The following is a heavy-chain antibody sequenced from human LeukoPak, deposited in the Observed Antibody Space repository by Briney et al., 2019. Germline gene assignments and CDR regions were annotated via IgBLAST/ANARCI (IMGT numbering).Heavy chain of an antibody. J-gene: IGHJ6*02. CDR3: AREVSGGGWYRSYYYYGMDV. CDR2: MNPNSGNT. CDR1: GYTLTELS. D-gene: IGHD6-19*01. V-gene: IGHV1-8*01. Sequence: ASVKVSCKVSGYTLTELSMHWVRQAPGKGLEWMGWMNPNSGNTGYAQKFQGRVTMTRNTSISTAYMELSSLRSEDTAVYYCAREVSGGGWYRSYYYYGMDVWGQGTTVTVSS.